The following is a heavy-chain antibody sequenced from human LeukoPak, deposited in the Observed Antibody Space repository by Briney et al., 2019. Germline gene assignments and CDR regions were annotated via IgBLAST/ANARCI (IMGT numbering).Heavy chain of an antibody. Sequence: GASVKVSCKASGYTFTGYYMHWVRQAPGQGLEWMGWINPNSGGTTYAQKFQGRVTMTRDTSISTAYMELSRLRSDDTAVYYCARGQRYAYSSGPPTQLDYWGQGTLPTVPS. CDR1: GYTFTGYY. CDR3: ARGQRYAYSSGPPTQLDY. J-gene: IGHJ4*02. D-gene: IGHD6-19*01. V-gene: IGHV1-2*02. CDR2: INPNSGGT.